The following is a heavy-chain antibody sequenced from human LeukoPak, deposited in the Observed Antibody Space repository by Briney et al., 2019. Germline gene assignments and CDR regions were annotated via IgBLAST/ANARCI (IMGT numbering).Heavy chain of an antibody. J-gene: IGHJ3*02. CDR2: INSEGSST. V-gene: IGHV3-74*01. CDR3: AVLWFGESPDAFDI. D-gene: IGHD3-10*01. CDR1: GFTFSSYW. Sequence: GGSLRLSCAASGFTFSSYWIHWVRQAPGKGLVWVSRINSEGSSTSYADSVKGRFTISRDNAKNTLYLQMNSLRAEDTAVYYCAVLWFGESPDAFDIWGQGTMVTVSS.